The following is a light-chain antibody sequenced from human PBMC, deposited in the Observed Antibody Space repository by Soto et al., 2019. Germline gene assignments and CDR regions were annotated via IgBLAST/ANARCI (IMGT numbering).Light chain of an antibody. V-gene: IGLV2-14*01. CDR2: EVS. CDR1: SSDVGGYNH. Sequence: QSALTQPASVSGSPGQSLTVSCTGTSSDVGGYNHVSWYQQHPGKAPKLLIFEVSNRPSGVSDRFSGSKSGNTASLTISGLQAEDEADYSCTSYTTSISFVFGTGTKVTVL. CDR3: TSYTTSISFV. J-gene: IGLJ1*01.